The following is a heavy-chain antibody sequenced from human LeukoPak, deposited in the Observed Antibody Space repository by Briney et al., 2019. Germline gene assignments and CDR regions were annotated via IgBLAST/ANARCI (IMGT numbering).Heavy chain of an antibody. Sequence: SETLSLTCAVYGGSFSGYYWSWIRQPPGKGLEWIGEINHSGSTNYNPSLKSRVTISVDTSKNQFSLKLSSVTAADTAVYYCASFVGVNDLAFDIWGQGTMVTVSS. D-gene: IGHD3-16*01. J-gene: IGHJ3*02. CDR3: ASFVGVNDLAFDI. V-gene: IGHV4-34*01. CDR1: GGSFSGYY. CDR2: INHSGST.